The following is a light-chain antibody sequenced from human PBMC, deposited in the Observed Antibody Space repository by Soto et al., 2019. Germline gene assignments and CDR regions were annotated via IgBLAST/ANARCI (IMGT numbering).Light chain of an antibody. CDR1: QSVSRY. Sequence: IVLAQAPATLSFSPGERAALSVRASQSVSRYLGWYQQKPGQAPRLLIYDASNRATGIPARFSGSGSGTDFSLTISSLEPEDSAVYYCQQRHMWPITFGQGTRLEIK. CDR2: DAS. CDR3: QQRHMWPIT. J-gene: IGKJ5*01. V-gene: IGKV3-11*01.